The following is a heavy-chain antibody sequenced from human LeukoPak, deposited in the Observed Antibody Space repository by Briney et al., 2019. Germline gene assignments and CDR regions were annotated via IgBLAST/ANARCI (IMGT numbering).Heavy chain of an antibody. J-gene: IGHJ4*02. V-gene: IGHV3-23*01. Sequence: GGSLRLSCAASGFTVSSNYMSWVRQAPGKGLEWVSGISDSGSRTYYADSVKGRFTISRDNSKNTLSLQMNSLRAEDTAVYYCAKDGDWGQGTLVTVSS. CDR1: GFTVSSNY. CDR2: ISDSGSRT. CDR3: AKDGD.